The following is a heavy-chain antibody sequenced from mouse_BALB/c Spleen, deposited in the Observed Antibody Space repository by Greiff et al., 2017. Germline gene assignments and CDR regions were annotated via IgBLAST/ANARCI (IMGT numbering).Heavy chain of an antibody. CDR3: ARTRDSYAMDY. V-gene: IGHV5-12-1*01. J-gene: IGHJ4*01. CDR2: ISSGGGST. D-gene: IGHD3-3*01. Sequence: EVQLVESGGGLVKPGGSLKLSCAASGFAFSSYDMSWVRQTPEKRLEWVAYISSGGGSTYYPDTVKGRFTISRDNAKNTLYLQMSSLKSEDTAMYYCARTRDSYAMDYWGQGTSVTVSS. CDR1: GFAFSSYD.